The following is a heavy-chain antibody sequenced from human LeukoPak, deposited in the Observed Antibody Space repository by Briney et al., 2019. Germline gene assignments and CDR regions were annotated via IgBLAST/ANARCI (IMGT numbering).Heavy chain of an antibody. Sequence: PGGSLRLSCTTSGFTFGDHTLSWVRQAPGKGLEWVAVISYDGSNKYYADSVKGRFTNSRDNSKNTLYLQMNSLRAEDTAVYYCARTYDSSGYYFLFDYWGQGTLVTVSS. CDR3: ARTYDSSGYYFLFDY. D-gene: IGHD3-22*01. V-gene: IGHV3-30*04. CDR1: GFTFGDHT. CDR2: ISYDGSNK. J-gene: IGHJ4*02.